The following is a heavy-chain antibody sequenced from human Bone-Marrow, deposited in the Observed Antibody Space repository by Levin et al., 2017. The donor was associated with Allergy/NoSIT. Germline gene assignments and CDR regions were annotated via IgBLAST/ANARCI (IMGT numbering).Heavy chain of an antibody. CDR3: ARRCGGDCYSDAFDV. D-gene: IGHD2-21*02. Sequence: GGSLRLSCKASGYSFTNYWISWVRQMPGKGLEWVGRIDPGDSYRSYSPSFQGHVSISVDKSISTAYLQWSSLEASDSAIYYCARRCGGDCYSDAFDVWGQGTMVAVSS. J-gene: IGHJ3*01. CDR1: GYSFTNYW. V-gene: IGHV5-10-1*01. CDR2: IDPGDSYR.